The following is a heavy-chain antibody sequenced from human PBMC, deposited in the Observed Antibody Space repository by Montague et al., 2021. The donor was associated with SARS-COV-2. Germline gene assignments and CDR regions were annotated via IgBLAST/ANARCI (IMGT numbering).Heavy chain of an antibody. CDR3: ASGAIAAARGYYYYGMDV. J-gene: IGHJ6*02. CDR2: ISSNGGST. V-gene: IGHV3-64*01. Sequence: SLRLSCAASGFTFSSYAMHWVRQAPGKGLEYVSAISSNGGSTYYANSVKGRFTISRDNSKNTLYLQMGSLRAEDMAVYYCASGAIAAARGYYYYGMDVWGQGTTVTVTS. CDR1: GFTFSSYA. D-gene: IGHD6-13*01.